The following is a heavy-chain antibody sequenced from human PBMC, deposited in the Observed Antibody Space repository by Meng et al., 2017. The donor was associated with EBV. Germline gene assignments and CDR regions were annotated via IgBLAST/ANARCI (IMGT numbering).Heavy chain of an antibody. Sequence: QLHLPESGPGLVKPSSPLSLTCTFSGGSVNNESYSWGWIRQPPVKGLEYIGYIYYTGSTNYNSSLKSRVTISLDKSKNQFSLKLTSLTAADTAIYYCARGDYTNYPRWFDPWGQGTLVTVSS. CDR2: IYYTGST. CDR3: ARGDYTNYPRWFDP. CDR1: GGSVNNESYS. D-gene: IGHD4-11*01. J-gene: IGHJ5*02. V-gene: IGHV4-61*01.